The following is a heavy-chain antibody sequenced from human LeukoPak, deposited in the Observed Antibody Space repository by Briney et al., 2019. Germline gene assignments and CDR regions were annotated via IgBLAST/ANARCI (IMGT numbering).Heavy chain of an antibody. Sequence: PGGSLRLSCAASGFTFRHYAVHWVRQAPGRGLEWVAVVSFDGAHKYYAESVKGRFTISKDNSNNTLFLQMDGLRLEDTALYYCVRARAGGLDYWGRGTLVTVSS. CDR1: GFTFRHYA. CDR3: VRARAGGLDY. J-gene: IGHJ4*02. D-gene: IGHD3-16*01. V-gene: IGHV3-30*04. CDR2: VSFDGAHK.